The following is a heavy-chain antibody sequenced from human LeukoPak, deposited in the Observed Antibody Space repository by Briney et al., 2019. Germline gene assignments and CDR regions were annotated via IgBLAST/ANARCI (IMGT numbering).Heavy chain of an antibody. D-gene: IGHD2-15*01. V-gene: IGHV3-66*02. Sequence: GGSLRLSCAASGFTVSSNIMSWVRQAPGKGLEWVSLIYLEDNTYYAGSVKGRITNYKDRSSHTLYLQINSLTADYTSVCDCATRRGDSCNLCFVYWGQGTLVTVSS. CDR1: GFTVSSNI. J-gene: IGHJ4*02. CDR2: IYLEDNT. CDR3: ATRRGDSCNLCFVY.